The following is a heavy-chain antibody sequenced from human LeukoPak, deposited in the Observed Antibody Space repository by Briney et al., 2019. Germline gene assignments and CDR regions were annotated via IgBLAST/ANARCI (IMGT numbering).Heavy chain of an antibody. J-gene: IGHJ5*02. D-gene: IGHD2-2*01. CDR3: ARLNPPCSSTSCYGYGDYGTGLDP. V-gene: IGHV1-2*02. CDR2: INPNSGGT. CDR1: GYTFSSYG. Sequence: ASVKVSCKASGYTFSSYGISWVRQAPGQGLEWMGWINPNSGGTNYAQKFQGRVTMTRDTSISTAYMELSRLRSDDTAVYYCARLNPPCSSTSCYGYGDYGTGLDPWGQGTLVTVSS.